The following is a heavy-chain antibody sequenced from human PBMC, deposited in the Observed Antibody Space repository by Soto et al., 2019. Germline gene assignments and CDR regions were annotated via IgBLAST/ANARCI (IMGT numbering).Heavy chain of an antibody. D-gene: IGHD4-17*01. V-gene: IGHV3-66*01. Sequence: EVQLVESGGGVVQSGESLRLSCAASGLTVSSNYMSWVRQAPGQGLEWVSVIYRNGDTYYADSVRGRFTISRDKSKNTLYLQMNSLRVEDTAVYYCTGRGDYGDYGGVLDYWGQGTLVPVSS. CDR3: TGRGDYGDYGGVLDY. CDR2: IYRNGDT. CDR1: GLTVSSNY. J-gene: IGHJ4*02.